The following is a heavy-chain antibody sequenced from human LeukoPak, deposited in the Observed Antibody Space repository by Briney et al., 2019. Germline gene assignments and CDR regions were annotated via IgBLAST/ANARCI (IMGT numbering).Heavy chain of an antibody. CDR2: ISSSSSTI. Sequence: GGSLRLSCAASGFTFSSYSMNWVRQAPGKGLEWVSYISSSSSTIYYADSVKGRFTISRDNAKNSLYLQMNSLRDEDTAVYYRARGQSRAISSIAANWGQGTLVTVSS. V-gene: IGHV3-48*02. CDR1: GFTFSSYS. CDR3: ARGQSRAISSIAAN. D-gene: IGHD6-6*01. J-gene: IGHJ4*02.